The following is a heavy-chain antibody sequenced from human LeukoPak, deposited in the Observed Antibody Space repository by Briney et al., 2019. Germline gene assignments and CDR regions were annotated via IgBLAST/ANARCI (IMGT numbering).Heavy chain of an antibody. CDR2: ISGSGGST. CDR3: AKQQWPEEVYGY. Sequence: PGGSLLLSCAASGFTSSSYAMSWVRRAPGKGLEWVSAISGSGGSTYYADSVKGRFTISRDNSKNTLYLQMNSLRAEDTAVYYCAKQQWPEEVYGYWGQGTLVTVSS. V-gene: IGHV3-23*01. CDR1: GFTSSSYA. D-gene: IGHD6-19*01. J-gene: IGHJ4*02.